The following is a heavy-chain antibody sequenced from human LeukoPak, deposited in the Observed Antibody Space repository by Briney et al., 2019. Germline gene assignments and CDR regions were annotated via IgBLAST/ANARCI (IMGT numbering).Heavy chain of an antibody. Sequence: KPSETLSLTCTVSGDSISSSSYYWDWIRQPPGKGLEWIGNIYHDASTYYTPSLKSRVTMSVDTSKNQFSLNLSSVTAADTAIYYCARALYYYDSSGYPPWGQGTLVTVSS. D-gene: IGHD3-22*01. CDR2: IYHDAST. CDR1: GDSISSSSYY. J-gene: IGHJ5*02. V-gene: IGHV4-39*01. CDR3: ARALYYYDSSGYPP.